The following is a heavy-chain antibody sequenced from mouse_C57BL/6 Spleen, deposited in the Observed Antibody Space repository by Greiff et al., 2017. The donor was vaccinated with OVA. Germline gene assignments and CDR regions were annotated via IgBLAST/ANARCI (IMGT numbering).Heavy chain of an antibody. D-gene: IGHD2-4*01. CDR3: AREDDYDGVYYAMDY. Sequence: EVKLMESGGGLVKPGGSLKLSCAASGFTFSSYAMSWVRQTPEKRLEWVATISDGGSYTYYPDNVKGRFTISRDNAKNNLYLQMSHLKSEDTAMYYCAREDDYDGVYYAMDYWGQGTSVTVSS. V-gene: IGHV5-4*01. CDR1: GFTFSSYA. CDR2: ISDGGSYT. J-gene: IGHJ4*01.